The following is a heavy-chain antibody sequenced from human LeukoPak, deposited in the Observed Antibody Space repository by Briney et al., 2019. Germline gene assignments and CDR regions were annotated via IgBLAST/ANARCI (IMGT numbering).Heavy chain of an antibody. CDR3: AREPIAARPYCSGGSCYSGGGYYYYYMDV. J-gene: IGHJ6*03. CDR2: IYPSGST. V-gene: IGHV4-4*02. CDR1: GGSITSNSL. Sequence: SETLSLTCAVSGGSITSNSLWTWVRQPPGTGLEWIGEIYPSGSTNCNPSLKSRVTISVDKSKNQFSLTLISVTAADTALYYCAREPIAARPYCSGGSCYSGGGYYYYYMDVWGKGTTVTVSS. D-gene: IGHD2-15*01.